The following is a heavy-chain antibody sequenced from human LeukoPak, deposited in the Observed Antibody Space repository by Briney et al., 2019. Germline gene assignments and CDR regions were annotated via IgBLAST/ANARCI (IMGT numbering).Heavy chain of an antibody. CDR1: GYTFTIYG. Sequence: ASVKVSFKTSGYTFTIYGVSWVRQAPGQRLEWMGWISTYNYNTNYAQKFRGRVTLTKDTSTSTVYMELRSLRFDDTAIYYCARQVDTSMALPDYWGQGTLVTVSS. D-gene: IGHD5-18*01. J-gene: IGHJ4*02. V-gene: IGHV1-18*01. CDR2: ISTYNYNT. CDR3: ARQVDTSMALPDY.